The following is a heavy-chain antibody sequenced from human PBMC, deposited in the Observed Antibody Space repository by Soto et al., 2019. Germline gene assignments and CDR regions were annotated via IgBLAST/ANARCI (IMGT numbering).Heavy chain of an antibody. CDR2: ISGSGGST. Sequence: GGSLRLSCAASGFTFSSYAMSWVRQAPGKGLEWVSAISGSGGSTYYAESVKGRFTISRDNSKNTLYLQMNSLRAEDTAVDYCAKDDTRGSYYGYNWFDPWGQGTLVTVSS. V-gene: IGHV3-23*01. CDR1: GFTFSSYA. J-gene: IGHJ5*02. D-gene: IGHD1-26*01. CDR3: AKDDTRGSYYGYNWFDP.